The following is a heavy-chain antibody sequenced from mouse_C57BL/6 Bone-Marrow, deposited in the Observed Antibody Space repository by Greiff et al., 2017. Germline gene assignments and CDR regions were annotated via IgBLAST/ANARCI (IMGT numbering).Heavy chain of an antibody. J-gene: IGHJ2*01. CDR3: SSSVDGCFFDY. CDR2: ILPGSGST. CDR1: GYTFTGYW. V-gene: IGHV1-9*01. Sequence: QVQLQQSGAELVKPGASVKISCKASGYTFTGYWIEWVKQRPGQGLEWIGEILPGSGSTNYNEQFKSKATFTVDKSSNTAYMQLSSLTTEDSAVYYFSSSVDGCFFDYWGQGTTLSVSS. D-gene: IGHD1-1*01.